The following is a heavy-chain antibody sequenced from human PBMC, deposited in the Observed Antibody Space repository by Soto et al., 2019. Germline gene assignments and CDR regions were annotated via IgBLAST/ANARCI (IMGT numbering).Heavy chain of an antibody. CDR2: IYPGDSDT. Sequence: EALKISCKGFDYSFDSYWIVWGRQMPGEGLEWVGMIYPGDSDTRYSPAFQGRATISVDKSITTAYLQWSSLKASDTAMYYCARRGVDYGDNNVWLDTWGQGALVTVSS. V-gene: IGHV5-51*01. CDR3: ARRGVDYGDNNVWLDT. D-gene: IGHD4-17*01. CDR1: DYSFDSYW. J-gene: IGHJ5*02.